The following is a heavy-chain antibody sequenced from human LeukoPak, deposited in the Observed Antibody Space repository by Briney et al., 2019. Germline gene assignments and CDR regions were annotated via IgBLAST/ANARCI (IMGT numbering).Heavy chain of an antibody. CDR2: MNPNSGNT. CDR1: GYTFTGYY. J-gene: IGHJ5*02. CDR3: ARVGSSTSWFDP. D-gene: IGHD2-2*01. V-gene: IGHV1-8*02. Sequence: ASVKVSCKASGYTFTGYYMHWVRQAPGQGLEWMGWMNPNSGNTGYAQKFQGRVTMTRNTSISTAYMELSSLRSEDTAVYYCARVGSSTSWFDPWGQGTLVTVSS.